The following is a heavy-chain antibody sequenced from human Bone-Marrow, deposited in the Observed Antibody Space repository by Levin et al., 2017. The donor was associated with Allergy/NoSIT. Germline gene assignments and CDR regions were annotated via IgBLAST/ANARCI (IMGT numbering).Heavy chain of an antibody. CDR3: ARETYWRFDL. D-gene: IGHD1-1*01. CDR2: IKKDGSEK. V-gene: IGHV3-7*01. J-gene: IGHJ2*01. Sequence: GESLKISCAASGFPFSGHYMSWVRQAPGKGREWVAKIKKDGSEKLYVDSVKGRFSISRDNAKNSLYLQMDSLRAEDTAIYYCARETYWRFDLWGRGTLVSVSS. CDR1: GFPFSGHY.